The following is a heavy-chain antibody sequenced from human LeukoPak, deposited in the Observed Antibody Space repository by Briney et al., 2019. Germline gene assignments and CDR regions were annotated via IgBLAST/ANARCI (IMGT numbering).Heavy chain of an antibody. CDR1: GGTFSSYA. CDR2: IIPIFGTA. J-gene: IGHJ6*03. CDR3: ARDGSGGVLLAHYMDV. V-gene: IGHV1-69*05. Sequence: GASVKVSCKASGGTFSSYAISWVRQAPGQGLEWMGRIIPIFGTANYAQKFQGRVTMTRDTSTSTVYMELSSLRSEDTAVYYCARDGSGGVLLAHYMDVWGKGTTVTVSS. D-gene: IGHD3-16*01.